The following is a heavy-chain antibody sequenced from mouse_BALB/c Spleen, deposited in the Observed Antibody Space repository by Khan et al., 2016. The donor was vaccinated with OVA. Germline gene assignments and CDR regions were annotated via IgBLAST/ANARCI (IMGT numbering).Heavy chain of an antibody. D-gene: IGHD3-3*01. J-gene: IGHJ1*01. Sequence: QVQLKESGPGLVAPSQSLSITCTVSGFSLSRYSVYWVRQPPGKGLEWLGMIWSGGSTDYNSALKSRLSISKDNSKSQVFLRMNSLQSDDTAMYYCVRNRDGASYWYFDVWGAGTTVTVSP. CDR1: GFSLSRYS. CDR3: VRNRDGASYWYFDV. CDR2: IWSGGST. V-gene: IGHV2-6-4*01.